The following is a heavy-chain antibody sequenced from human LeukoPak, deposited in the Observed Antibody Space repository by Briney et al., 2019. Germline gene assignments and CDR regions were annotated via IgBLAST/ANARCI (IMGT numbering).Heavy chain of an antibody. CDR3: ARLPGITAV. D-gene: IGHD6-13*01. CDR2: IYYSGST. J-gene: IGHJ4*02. V-gene: IGHV4-59*08. CDR1: GGSTSRYY. Sequence: SETLSLTCTVSGGSTSRYYWSWIRQPPGKRLEWLGYIYYSGSTTYNPSLKSRLTMSVDTSKNQISLKLISLTAADTAVYYCARLPGITAVWGQGTLVTVSS.